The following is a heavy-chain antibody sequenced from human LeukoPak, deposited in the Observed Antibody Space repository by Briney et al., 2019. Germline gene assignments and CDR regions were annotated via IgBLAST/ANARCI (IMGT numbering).Heavy chain of an antibody. D-gene: IGHD2-2*01. V-gene: IGHV4-61*02. CDR3: ARSYCSSTSCQPYYYYYYMDV. J-gene: IGHJ6*03. CDR1: GGSISSGGYY. Sequence: SETLSLTCTVSGGSISSGGYYWSWIRQPAGKGLEWIGRIYTSGSTNYNPSLKSRVTMSVDTSKNQFSLKLSSVTAADTAVYYCARSYCSSTSCQPYYYYYYMDVWGKGTTVTVSS. CDR2: IYTSGST.